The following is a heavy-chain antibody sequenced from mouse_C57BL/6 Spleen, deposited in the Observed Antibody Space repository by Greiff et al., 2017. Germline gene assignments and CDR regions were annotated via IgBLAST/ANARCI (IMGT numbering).Heavy chain of an antibody. J-gene: IGHJ1*03. CDR2: IDPETGGT. V-gene: IGHV1-15*01. CDR3: TGGGYFDV. D-gene: IGHD1-1*02. Sequence: VKLQESGAELVRPGASVTLSCKASGYTFTDYEMHWVKQTPVHGLEWIGAIDPETGGTAYNQKFKGKAILTADKSSSTAYMELRSLTSEDSAVYYCTGGGYFDVWGTGTTVTVSS. CDR1: GYTFTDYE.